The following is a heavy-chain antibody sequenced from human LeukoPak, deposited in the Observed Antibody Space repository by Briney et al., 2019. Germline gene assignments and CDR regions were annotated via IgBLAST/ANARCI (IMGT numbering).Heavy chain of an antibody. CDR3: AKLHGDFLPAHY. D-gene: IGHD4-17*01. CDR2: LHYDGIKK. V-gene: IGHV3-30*02. J-gene: IGHJ4*02. Sequence: PGGSLRLSCAASGFTFSSYGMHWVRQAPGKGLEWVASLHYDGIKKYYAASVKGRITISRDSSKNTLVLQMNTLRVEDTALYYCAKLHGDFLPAHYWGQGTLVTVSS. CDR1: GFTFSSYG.